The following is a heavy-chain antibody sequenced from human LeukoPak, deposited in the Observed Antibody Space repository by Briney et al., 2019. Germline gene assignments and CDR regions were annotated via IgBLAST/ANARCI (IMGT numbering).Heavy chain of an antibody. CDR2: ISYDGSNK. Sequence: PGGSLRLSCAASGFTFSSYAMHWVRQAPGKGLEWVAVISYDGSNKYYADSVKGRFTISRDNSKNTLYLQMNSLRAEDTAVYYCAKDHRSGCLGYWGQGTLVTVSS. V-gene: IGHV3-30-3*01. D-gene: IGHD6-19*01. J-gene: IGHJ4*02. CDR3: AKDHRSGCLGY. CDR1: GFTFSSYA.